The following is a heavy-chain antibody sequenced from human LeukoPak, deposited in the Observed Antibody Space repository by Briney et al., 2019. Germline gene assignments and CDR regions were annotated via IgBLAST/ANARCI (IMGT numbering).Heavy chain of an antibody. CDR3: AGSNYDNWFDP. CDR1: GGSISSTRYF. V-gene: IGHV4-39*01. CDR2: IYHSGNT. Sequence: PSETLSLTCTVSGGSISSTRYFWGWIRQPPGKGLEWIGSIYHSGNTYYNPSLKSRVTLSVDTSKNQFSLKLSSVTAADTAVYYCAGSNYDNWFDPWGQGTLVSVSS. D-gene: IGHD3-10*01. J-gene: IGHJ5*02.